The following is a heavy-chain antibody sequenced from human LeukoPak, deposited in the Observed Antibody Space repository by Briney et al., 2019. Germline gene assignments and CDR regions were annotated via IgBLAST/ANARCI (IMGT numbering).Heavy chain of an antibody. Sequence: PSETLSLTCTVSGGSISSSSYYWGWIRQPPGKGLEWIGSIYYSGGTYYNPSLKSRVTISVDTSKNQFSLKLSSVTAADTAVYYCATGSWIQLWHNKEYFQHWGQGTLVTVSS. CDR2: IYYSGGT. CDR3: ATGSWIQLWHNKEYFQH. J-gene: IGHJ1*01. D-gene: IGHD5-18*01. V-gene: IGHV4-39*07. CDR1: GGSISSSSYY.